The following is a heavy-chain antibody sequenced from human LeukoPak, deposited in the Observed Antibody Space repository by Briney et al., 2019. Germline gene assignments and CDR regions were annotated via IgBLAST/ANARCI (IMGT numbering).Heavy chain of an antibody. CDR3: ASSFYYDSRDY. CDR2: ITPSGST. CDR1: GGSFSGYF. D-gene: IGHD3-22*01. Sequence: PSETLSLTCVVYGGSFSGYFWSWIRQPPGKGLEWIGEITPSGSTNYSPSLKSRVSISIDTSRKKLSLRLTSVTAADSAVYYCASSFYYDSRDYWGQGTLVTVSS. V-gene: IGHV4-34*01. J-gene: IGHJ4*02.